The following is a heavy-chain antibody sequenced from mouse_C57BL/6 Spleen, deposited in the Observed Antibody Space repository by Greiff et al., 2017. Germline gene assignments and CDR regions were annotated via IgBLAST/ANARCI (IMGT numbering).Heavy chain of an antibody. CDR3: AQELGHYFDY. J-gene: IGHJ2*01. Sequence: DVKLVESGGGLVKPGGSLKLSCAASGFTFSDYGMHWVRQAPEKGLEWVAYISSGSSTIYYADTVKGRFTISRDNAKNTLFLQMTSLRSEDTAMYYCAQELGHYFDYWGQGTTLTVSS. CDR1: GFTFSDYG. D-gene: IGHD4-1*01. V-gene: IGHV5-17*01. CDR2: ISSGSSTI.